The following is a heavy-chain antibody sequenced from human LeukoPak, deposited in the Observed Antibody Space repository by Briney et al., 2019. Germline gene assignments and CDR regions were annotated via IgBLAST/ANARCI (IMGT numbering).Heavy chain of an antibody. CDR1: GGSISSYY. V-gene: IGHV4-59*01. CDR3: ARDSQRDDAFDI. J-gene: IGHJ3*02. CDR2: IYYSGST. Sequence: SGTLSLTCTVSGGSISSYYWSWIRQPPGKGLEWIGYIYYSGSTNYNPSLKSRVTISVDTSKNQFSLKLSSVTAADTAVYYCARDSQRDDAFDIWGQGTMVTVSS.